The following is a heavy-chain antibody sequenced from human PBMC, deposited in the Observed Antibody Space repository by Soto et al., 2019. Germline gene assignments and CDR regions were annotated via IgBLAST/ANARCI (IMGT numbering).Heavy chain of an antibody. J-gene: IGHJ6*02. CDR3: ARGYCGGDCYSGDYYYYGMDV. D-gene: IGHD2-21*02. CDR1: GGSISSGGYS. Sequence: SETLSLTCAVSGGSISSGGYSWSWIRQPPGKGLEWIGYIYHSGSTYYNPSLKSRVTISVDRSKNQFSLKLSSVTAADTAVYYCARGYCGGDCYSGDYYYYGMDVWGQGTTVTV. CDR2: IYHSGST. V-gene: IGHV4-30-2*01.